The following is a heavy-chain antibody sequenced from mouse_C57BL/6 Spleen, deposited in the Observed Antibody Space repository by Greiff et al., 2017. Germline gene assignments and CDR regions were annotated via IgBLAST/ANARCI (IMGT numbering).Heavy chain of an antibody. CDR3: ARDGDDYFLLAY. D-gene: IGHD2-4*01. Sequence: EVKLVESGGGLVKPGGSLKLSCAASGFTFSSYAMSWVRQTPEKRLEWVATISDGGSYTYYTNNVKGRFTISRDNAKNNLYLQRSHLKSEDTAMYYGARDGDDYFLLAYWGQGTLVTVSA. CDR1: GFTFSSYA. CDR2: ISDGGSYT. J-gene: IGHJ3*01. V-gene: IGHV5-4*03.